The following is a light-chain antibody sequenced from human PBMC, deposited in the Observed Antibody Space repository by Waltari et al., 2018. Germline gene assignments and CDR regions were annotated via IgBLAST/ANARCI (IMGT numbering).Light chain of an antibody. CDR3: QHYYSSPHT. V-gene: IGKV1-NL1*01. CDR2: EAS. J-gene: IGKJ2*01. Sequence: DIQVTQSPSSLSASVGDRVTISCRASQDITNDLAWYQQKPGETPKLLISEASSLQSGIPSRFSGSGSGTDFTLIISSLQSEDFATYYCQHYYSSPHTFGQGTKVEV. CDR1: QDITND.